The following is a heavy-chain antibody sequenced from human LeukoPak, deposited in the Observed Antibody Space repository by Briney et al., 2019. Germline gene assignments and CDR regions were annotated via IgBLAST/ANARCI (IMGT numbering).Heavy chain of an antibody. J-gene: IGHJ4*02. Sequence: SVKVSCKASGGTFSSYAISWVRQAPGQGLEWMGGIIPIFGTANYAQKFQGRVTITADESTSTAYMELSSLRSEDTAVYYCARAKGVVPAAIRGSFDYWGQGTLVTVSS. CDR1: GGTFSSYA. V-gene: IGHV1-69*01. CDR3: ARAKGVVPAAIRGSFDY. D-gene: IGHD2-2*02. CDR2: IIPIFGTA.